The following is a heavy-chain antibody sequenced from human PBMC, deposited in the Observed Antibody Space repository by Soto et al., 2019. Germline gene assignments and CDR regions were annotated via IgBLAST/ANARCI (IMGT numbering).Heavy chain of an antibody. CDR2: ISWNSGSI. CDR1: GFTFDDYA. D-gene: IGHD6-6*01. CDR3: AKDRGIAARLGPDY. J-gene: IGHJ4*02. Sequence: PGGSLRLSCAASGFTFDDYAMHWVRQAPGKGLEWVSGISWNSGSIGYADSVKGRFTISRDNAKNSLYLQTNSLRAEDTALYYCAKDRGIAARLGPDYWGQGTLVTVSS. V-gene: IGHV3-9*01.